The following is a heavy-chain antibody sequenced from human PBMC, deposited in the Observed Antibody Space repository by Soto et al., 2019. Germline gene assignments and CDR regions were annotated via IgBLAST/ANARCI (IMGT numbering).Heavy chain of an antibody. Sequence: ASVKVSCKASGYTFTSYGISWVLQAPGQGLEWMGWISAYNGNTNYAQKVQGRVTMTTDTSTSTAYMELRSLRSDDTAVYYCARDDSLYDYSNSCYFDYWGQGSLVTVSS. CDR1: GYTFTSYG. CDR2: ISAYNGNT. J-gene: IGHJ4*02. V-gene: IGHV1-18*01. D-gene: IGHD4-4*01. CDR3: ARDDSLYDYSNSCYFDY.